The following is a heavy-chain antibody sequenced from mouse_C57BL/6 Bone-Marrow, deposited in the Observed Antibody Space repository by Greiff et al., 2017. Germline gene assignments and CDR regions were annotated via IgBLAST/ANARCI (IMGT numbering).Heavy chain of an antibody. CDR1: GFTFSDYY. J-gene: IGHJ2*01. D-gene: IGHD6-2*01. V-gene: IGHV5-16*01. CDR3: ARGLRFDY. CDR2: INYDGSST. Sequence: EVKLVESEGGLVQPGSSMKLSCTASGFTFSDYYMAWVRQVPEKGLEWVANINYDGSSTYYLDSLKSRFIISGDNAKNILYLQMSSLKSEDTATYYCARGLRFDYWGQGTTLTVSS.